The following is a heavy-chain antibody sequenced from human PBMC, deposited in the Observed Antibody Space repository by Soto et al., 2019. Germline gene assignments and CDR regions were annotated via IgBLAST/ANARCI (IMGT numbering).Heavy chain of an antibody. CDR2: TYYRSKWYN. V-gene: IGHV6-1*01. Sequence: PSQTLSLTCAISGDSVSNNNAAWNWIRQSPSRGLEWLGRTYYRSKWYNDYALSVKSRITINPDTSKNQFSLQLNSVTPEDTAVYYCAREEWAAAGSINWVEPWGQGTLVTVSS. CDR3: AREEWAAAGSINWVEP. J-gene: IGHJ5*02. CDR1: GDSVSNNNAA. D-gene: IGHD6-13*01.